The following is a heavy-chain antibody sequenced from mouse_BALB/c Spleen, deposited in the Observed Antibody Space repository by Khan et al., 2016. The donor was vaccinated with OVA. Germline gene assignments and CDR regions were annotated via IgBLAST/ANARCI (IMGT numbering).Heavy chain of an antibody. V-gene: IGHV5-9-3*01. D-gene: IGHD2-2*01. J-gene: IGHJ4*01. CDR3: ARSLVDYYAMDY. CDR2: ISSGGHYT. CDR1: GFTFSSYA. Sequence: EVELVESGGGLVKPGGSLKLSCSASGFTFSSYAMSWVRQTPEKRLEWVATISSGGHYTFYTDSVKGRFTISRNNAKNTLYLQMSSLRAEDTAMYYCARSLVDYYAMDYWGQGTSVTVSS.